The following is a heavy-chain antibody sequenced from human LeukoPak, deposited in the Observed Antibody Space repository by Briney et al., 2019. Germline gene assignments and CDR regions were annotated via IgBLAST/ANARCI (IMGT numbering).Heavy chain of an antibody. CDR2: ISSSSSYI. CDR1: GFTFSSYS. V-gene: IGHV3-21*01. J-gene: IGHJ4*02. CDR3: ARVLWFGELLDTRDY. D-gene: IGHD3-10*01. Sequence: GGSLRLSCAASGFTFSSYSMNWVRQAPGKGLEWVSSISSSSSYIYYADSVKGRFTISRDNAKNSLYLQMNSLRAEDTAVYYCARVLWFGELLDTRDYWGQGTLVTVSS.